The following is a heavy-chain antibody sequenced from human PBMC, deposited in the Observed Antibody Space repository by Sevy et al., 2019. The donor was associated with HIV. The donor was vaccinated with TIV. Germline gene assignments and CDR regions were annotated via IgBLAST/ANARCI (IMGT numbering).Heavy chain of an antibody. CDR1: GGSISSSSYY. CDR2: IYYTGNT. J-gene: IGHJ4*02. Sequence: SETLSLICSVSGGSISSSSYYWGWVRQPPGKGLEWIGNIYYTGNTHYNPSLKSRVTISVDTSNNQFSLKLSSVTAADTAVYYCARVMMIQLPMLGIEYYFDFWGQGTPVTVSS. V-gene: IGHV4-39*01. CDR3: ARVMMIQLPMLGIEYYFDF. D-gene: IGHD5-18*01.